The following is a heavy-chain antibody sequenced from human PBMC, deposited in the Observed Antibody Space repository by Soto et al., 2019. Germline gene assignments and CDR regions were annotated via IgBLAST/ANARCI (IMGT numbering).Heavy chain of an antibody. CDR3: VRDRSMAANDY. V-gene: IGHV1-46*03. CDR2: INPSGGYT. D-gene: IGHD6-25*01. CDR1: GYTFSNYF. Sequence: QVQLVQSGAEVKKPGASMKVSCKASGYTFSNYFMHWVRQAPGQGLEWMGMINPSGGYTSYAQKVQSRVTMTRDMSTSTVYLELSSLRSEDTAVYYCVRDRSMAANDYWGQGTLVTVSP. J-gene: IGHJ4*02.